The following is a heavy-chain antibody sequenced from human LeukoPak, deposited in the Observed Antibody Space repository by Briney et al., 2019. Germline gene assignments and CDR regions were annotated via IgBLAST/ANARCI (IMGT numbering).Heavy chain of an antibody. CDR1: GGSISSSSYY. CDR3: ARNRDGYNSFDY. J-gene: IGHJ4*02. V-gene: IGHV4-39*07. D-gene: IGHD5-24*01. Sequence: SETLSLTCTVSGGSISSSSYYWGWIRQPPGKGLEWIGSIYYSGSSYYNPSLRRRVTISVDTSKNHFSLKLSSVTAADTAVYYCARNRDGYNSFDYWGQGTLVTVSS. CDR2: IYYSGSS.